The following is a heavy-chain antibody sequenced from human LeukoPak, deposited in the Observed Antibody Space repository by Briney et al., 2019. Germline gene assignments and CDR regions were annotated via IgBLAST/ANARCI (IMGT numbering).Heavy chain of an antibody. V-gene: IGHV4-39*01. J-gene: IGHJ6*03. CDR3: ASNPGSGWYDYYYYMDV. CDR2: IYYSGST. CDR1: GGSISSSSYY. Sequence: PSETLSLTCTVSGGSISSSSYYWGWIRQPRGKGLEWIGSIYYSGSTYYNPSLKSRVTISVDTSKNQFSLKLSSVTAADTAVYYCASNPGSGWYDYYYYMDVWGKGTTVTVSS. D-gene: IGHD6-19*01.